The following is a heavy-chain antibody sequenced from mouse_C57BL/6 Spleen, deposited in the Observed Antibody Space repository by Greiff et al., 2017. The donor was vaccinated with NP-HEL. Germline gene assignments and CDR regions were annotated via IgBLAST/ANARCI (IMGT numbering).Heavy chain of an antibody. Sequence: VQLKQSGPELVKPGASVKISCKASGYSFTGYFMNWVKQSHGKSLEWIGRINPYNGDTFYNQKFKGKATLTVDKSSSTAHMELLSLTSDDVAVYYCARQGSYCYGSSSTFFDYWGQGTTLTGSS. CDR3: ARQGSYCYGSSSTFFDY. D-gene: IGHD1-1*01. CDR1: GYSFTGYF. CDR2: INPYNGDT. J-gene: IGHJ2*01. V-gene: IGHV1-37*01.